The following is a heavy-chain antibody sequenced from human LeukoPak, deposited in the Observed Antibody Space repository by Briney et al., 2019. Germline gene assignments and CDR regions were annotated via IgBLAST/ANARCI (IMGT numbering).Heavy chain of an antibody. J-gene: IGHJ5*02. CDR3: AKGPIAAADPYNWFDP. D-gene: IGHD6-13*01. CDR1: GFTFSNAW. V-gene: IGHV3-53*01. CDR2: IYSGGST. Sequence: PGGSLRLSCAASGFTFSNAWMSWVRQAPGKGLEWVSVIYSGGSTYYADSVKGQFTISRDNSKNTLYLQMNSLRAEDTAVYYCAKGPIAAADPYNWFDPWGQGTLVTVSS.